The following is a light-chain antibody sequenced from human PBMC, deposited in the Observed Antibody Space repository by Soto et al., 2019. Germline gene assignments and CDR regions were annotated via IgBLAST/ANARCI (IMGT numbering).Light chain of an antibody. V-gene: IGLV1-47*01. CDR3: AAWDDSLTGVI. J-gene: IGLJ2*01. CDR1: SSSIGSNY. Sequence: QPVLTQPPSASGTPGQRVTISWSGSSSSIGSNYVYWYRQFPGTAPKLLIHRDNQRPSGVPDRFAGSKSGSSASLAISGLLSEDEADYYCAAWDDSLTGVIFGGGTKVTVL. CDR2: RDN.